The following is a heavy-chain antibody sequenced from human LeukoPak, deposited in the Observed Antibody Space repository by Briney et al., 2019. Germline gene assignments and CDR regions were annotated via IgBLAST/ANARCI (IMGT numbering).Heavy chain of an antibody. CDR3: ARGGGYDSSGFDY. CDR1: GGSISGDY. D-gene: IGHD3-22*01. V-gene: IGHV4-59*12. J-gene: IGHJ4*02. CDR2: IHYTGST. Sequence: SETLSLTCTVSGGSISGDYWSWIRQPPGKGLEWIGYIHYTGSTNYNPSLRSRVTISVDTSKNLFSLKLSSVTAADTAVYYCARGGGYDSSGFDYWGQGTLVTVSS.